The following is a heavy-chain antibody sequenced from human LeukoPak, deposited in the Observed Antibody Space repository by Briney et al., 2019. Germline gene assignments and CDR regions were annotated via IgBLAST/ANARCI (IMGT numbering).Heavy chain of an antibody. V-gene: IGHV1-8*01. D-gene: IGHD7-27*01. CDR2: MSPNSGDT. CDR1: GYTFTSHD. Sequence: ASVKVSCKASGYTFTSHDINWVRQAPGQGLEWMGWMSPNSGDTGYAQKFQGRVTMTSDSSISTAYMELSSLRSEDTAIYYCVRTPPNWGFDYWGQGTLVTVSS. J-gene: IGHJ4*02. CDR3: VRTPPNWGFDY.